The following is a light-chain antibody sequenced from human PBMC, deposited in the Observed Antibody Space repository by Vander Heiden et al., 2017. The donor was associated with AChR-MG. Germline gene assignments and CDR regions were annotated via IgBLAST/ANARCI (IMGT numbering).Light chain of an antibody. J-gene: IGLJ2*01. CDR2: EKN. V-gene: IGLV3-19*01. CDR1: RLRTYY. Sequence: SSELTQDPAVSVALGPTVWLKCQGHRLRTYYASRLQQKPGQAPVRVIYEKNNRPSGSPARCSGSGSGNTASWTITGAQAEDEADYYCHSRDSNGNPVLFGGGTKLTVL. CDR3: HSRDSNGNPVL.